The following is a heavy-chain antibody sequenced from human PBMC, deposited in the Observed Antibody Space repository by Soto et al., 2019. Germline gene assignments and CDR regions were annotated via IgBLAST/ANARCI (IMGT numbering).Heavy chain of an antibody. CDR1: GGSISSYY. Sequence: SETLSLTCTVSGGSISSYYWSWIRQPPGKGLEWIGYIYYSGSTNYNPSLKSRVTISVDTSKNQFSLKLSSVTAADTAVYYCARVRVDSSGWSYQWWFDPWGQGTPVTVSS. J-gene: IGHJ5*02. CDR2: IYYSGST. D-gene: IGHD6-19*01. CDR3: ARVRVDSSGWSYQWWFDP. V-gene: IGHV4-59*01.